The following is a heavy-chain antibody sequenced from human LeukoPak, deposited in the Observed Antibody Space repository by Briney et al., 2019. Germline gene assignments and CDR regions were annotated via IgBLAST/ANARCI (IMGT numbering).Heavy chain of an antibody. Sequence: ASVKVSCKASGYTFTSYGISWVRQAPGQGLEWMGWISAYNGNTNYAQKLQGRVTMTTDTSTSTAYMELRSLRSDDTAVYYCARAIGSNYYGSGSYYNAPGYGMDVWGQGTTVTVS. V-gene: IGHV1-18*01. J-gene: IGHJ6*02. CDR1: GYTFTSYG. CDR2: ISAYNGNT. CDR3: ARAIGSNYYGSGSYYNAPGYGMDV. D-gene: IGHD3-10*01.